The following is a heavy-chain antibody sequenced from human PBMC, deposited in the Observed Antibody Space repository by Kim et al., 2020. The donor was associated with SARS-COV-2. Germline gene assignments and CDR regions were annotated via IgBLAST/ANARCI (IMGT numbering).Heavy chain of an antibody. CDR3: ARDGARTIFGVPLFGNYMDV. Sequence: GGSLRLSCAASGFTFSSYGMHWVRQAPGKGLEWVAVIWYDGSNKYYADSVKGRFTISRDNSKNTLYLQMNSLRAEDTAVYYCARDGARTIFGVPLFGNYMDVWGKGTTVTVSS. D-gene: IGHD3-3*01. CDR2: IWYDGSNK. V-gene: IGHV3-33*01. J-gene: IGHJ6*03. CDR1: GFTFSSYG.